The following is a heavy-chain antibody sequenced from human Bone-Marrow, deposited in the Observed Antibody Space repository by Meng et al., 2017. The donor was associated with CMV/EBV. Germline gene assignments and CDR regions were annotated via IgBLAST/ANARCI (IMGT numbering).Heavy chain of an antibody. Sequence: SGGSIASDGYSWSWIRQPPGKGLEWIGHIYPSGSTLYIPSLKSRVTMSLDRSKNQFSLKVASVTAADTAVYYCVRQVPATVFWFDPWGQGTLVTVSS. CDR3: VRQVPATVFWFDP. V-gene: IGHV4-30-2*01. D-gene: IGHD2-2*01. J-gene: IGHJ5*02. CDR2: IYPSGST. CDR1: GGSIASDGYS.